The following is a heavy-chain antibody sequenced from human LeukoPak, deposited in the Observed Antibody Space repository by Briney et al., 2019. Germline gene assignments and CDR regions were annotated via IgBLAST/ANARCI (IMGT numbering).Heavy chain of an antibody. V-gene: IGHV1-69*13. CDR2: IIPIFGTA. CDR3: ARGGYYDFWSGYCAGCYGMDV. J-gene: IGHJ6*02. D-gene: IGHD3-3*01. CDR1: GGTFSSYA. Sequence: SVKVSCKASGGTFSSYAISWVRQAPGQGLEWMGGIIPIFGTANYAQEFQGRVTITADESTSTAYMELSSLRSEDTAVYYCARGGYYDFWSGYCAGCYGMDVWGQGTTVTVSS.